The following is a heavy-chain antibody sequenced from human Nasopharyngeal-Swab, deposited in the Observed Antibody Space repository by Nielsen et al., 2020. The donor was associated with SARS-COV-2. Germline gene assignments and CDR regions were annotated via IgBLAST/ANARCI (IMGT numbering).Heavy chain of an antibody. CDR1: GFSLSTSGMC. CDR2: IDWDDDK. J-gene: IGHJ6*02. Sequence: SGPTLVKPTRTLTLTCTFSGFSLSTSGMCVSWIRQPPGKALEWLALIDWDDDKYYSTSLKTRLTISKDTSKNQVVLTMTNMDPVDTATYYCARMEKYYYGSGSYYYYYYGMDVWGQGTTVTVSS. D-gene: IGHD3-10*01. V-gene: IGHV2-70*01. CDR3: ARMEKYYYGSGSYYYYYYGMDV.